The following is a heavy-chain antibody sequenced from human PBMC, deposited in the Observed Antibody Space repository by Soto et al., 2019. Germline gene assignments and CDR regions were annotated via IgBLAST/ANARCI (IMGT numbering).Heavy chain of an antibody. V-gene: IGHV1-46*01. CDR3: ARLRFLGYYGMDV. CDR2: INPNGGST. D-gene: IGHD3-3*01. Sequence: ASVKVSCKASGYTFTSYYMHWVRQAPGQGLEWMGIINPNGGSTSYAQKFQGRATMTRDTSTSAVYMELSSLRSEDTAVYYCARLRFLGYYGMDVWGQGTTVTVSS. J-gene: IGHJ6*02. CDR1: GYTFTSYY.